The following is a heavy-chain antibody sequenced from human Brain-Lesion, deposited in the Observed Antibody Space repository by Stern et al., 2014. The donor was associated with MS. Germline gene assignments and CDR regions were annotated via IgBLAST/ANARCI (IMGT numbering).Heavy chain of an antibody. CDR2: INPKTGGT. D-gene: IGHD3-3*01. CDR3: ARDQRGITIFGVVTDYYYLGMDV. CDR1: GYIFTGYY. Sequence: VQLVESGAEVKKPGASVKVSCKTSGYIFTGYYIHWVRQAPGQGLQWMACINPKTGGTKYAQKLQGRVTMSRDTSISTAYVELSSLTSDDTAVYYCARDQRGITIFGVVTDYYYLGMDVWGQGTTVTVSS. J-gene: IGHJ6*02. V-gene: IGHV1-2*02.